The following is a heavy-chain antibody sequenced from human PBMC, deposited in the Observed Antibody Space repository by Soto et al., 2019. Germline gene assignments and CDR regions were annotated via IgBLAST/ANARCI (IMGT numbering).Heavy chain of an antibody. CDR1: GGSISKFY. CDR2: VYATGAT. V-gene: IGHV4-4*07. CDR3: VRDGSKSLRDWFDP. Sequence: ETLSLTCNVSGGSISKFYWAWIRKTAGNGLEWMGRVYATGATDYNPSLRSRVAMSVDISKKTFSLRLRSVTGADSGVYYCVRDGSKSLRDWFDPWGQGILVTVSS. J-gene: IGHJ5*02.